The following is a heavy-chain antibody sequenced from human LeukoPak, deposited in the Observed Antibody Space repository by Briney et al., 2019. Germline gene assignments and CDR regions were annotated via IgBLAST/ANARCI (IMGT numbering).Heavy chain of an antibody. Sequence: PGGSLRLSCAASGFTFSSYSMNWVRQAPGKGLEWVSSISSSSYIYYADSVKGRFTISRDNAKNSLYLQMNSLRAEDTAMYHCARDRLPSDQDDFDYWGQGILVTVSS. CDR3: ARDRLPSDQDDFDY. CDR1: GFTFSSYS. V-gene: IGHV3-21*01. D-gene: IGHD3-3*01. CDR2: ISSSSYI. J-gene: IGHJ4*02.